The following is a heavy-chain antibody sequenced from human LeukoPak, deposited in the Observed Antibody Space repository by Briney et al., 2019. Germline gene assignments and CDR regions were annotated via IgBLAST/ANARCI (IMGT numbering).Heavy chain of an antibody. V-gene: IGHV1-24*01. Sequence: GVSVKVSCKVSGYTLTELSMHWVRQAPGKGLEWMGGFDPEDGETIYAQKFQGRVTMTEDTSTDTAYMELSSLRSEDTAVYYCATKGSMYCSGGSCFWSWGQGTLVTVSS. CDR1: GYTLTELS. CDR3: ATKGSMYCSGGSCFWS. CDR2: FDPEDGET. D-gene: IGHD2-15*01. J-gene: IGHJ5*02.